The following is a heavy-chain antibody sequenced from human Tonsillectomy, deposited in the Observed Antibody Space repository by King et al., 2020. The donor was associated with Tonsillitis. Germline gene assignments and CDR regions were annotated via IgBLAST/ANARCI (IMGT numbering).Heavy chain of an antibody. CDR2: IYPSGST. Sequence: QLQESGSGLVKPSQTLSLTCAVSGDSISSGGYTWSWIRQPPGKGLEWIGYIYPSGSTSYNPSLKSRVTISVDSPKNQFSLNLSSVTAADTAVYFCARRLDYGGHHFDYWGQGTLVTVSS. CDR1: GDSISSGGYT. CDR3: ARRLDYGGHHFDY. J-gene: IGHJ4*02. D-gene: IGHD4-23*01. V-gene: IGHV4-30-2*01.